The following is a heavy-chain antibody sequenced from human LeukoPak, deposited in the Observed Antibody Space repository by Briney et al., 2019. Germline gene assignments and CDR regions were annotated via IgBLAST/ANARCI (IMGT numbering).Heavy chain of an antibody. D-gene: IGHD3-16*02. CDR2: IYYSGST. CDR1: GGSISSYY. J-gene: IGHJ5*02. V-gene: IGHV4-59*12. CDR3: ARGSYDYVWGSYRYTGWFDP. Sequence: TASETLSLTCTVSGGSISSYYWSWIRQPPGKGLEWIGYIYYSGSTNYNPSLKSRVTISVDTSKNQFSLKLSSVTAADTAVYYCARGSYDYVWGSYRYTGWFDPWGQGTLVTVSS.